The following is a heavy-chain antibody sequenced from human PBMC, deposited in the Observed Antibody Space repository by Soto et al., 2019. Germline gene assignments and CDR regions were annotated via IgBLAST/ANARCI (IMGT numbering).Heavy chain of an antibody. CDR3: ARPSGRLTDAFDI. Sequence: GGSLKISCSGFGYSFTGSWLGWWRRMPGKGLEWMGIIYPGDSDTRYSPSFQGQVTISADKSISTAYLQWSSLKASDTAMYYCARPSGRLTDAFDIWGQGTMVTVSS. V-gene: IGHV5-51*01. J-gene: IGHJ3*02. CDR1: GYSFTGSW. D-gene: IGHD3-10*01. CDR2: IYPGDSDT.